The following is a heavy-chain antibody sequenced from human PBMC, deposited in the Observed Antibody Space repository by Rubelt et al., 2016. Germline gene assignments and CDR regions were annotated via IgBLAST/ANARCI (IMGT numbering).Heavy chain of an antibody. V-gene: IGHV1-18*04. CDR1: GYTFTSYC. Sequence: QVQLVQSGAEVKKPGASVKVSCKASGYTFTSYCISWVRQPPGQGLEWMGWISEYNGNTNYAHKLEGRGTMTTGTSTSTAYMELRSLGSGDTAVYYCARDRIRIAARQGWYFDLWGRGTLVTVSS. D-gene: IGHD6-6*01. CDR2: ISEYNGNT. J-gene: IGHJ2*01. CDR3: ARDRIRIAARQGWYFDL.